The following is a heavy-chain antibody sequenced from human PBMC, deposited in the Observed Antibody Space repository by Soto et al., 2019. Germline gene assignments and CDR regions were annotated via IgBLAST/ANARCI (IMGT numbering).Heavy chain of an antibody. CDR3: ARGSALGGTTHDY. V-gene: IGHV3-64*01. J-gene: IGHJ4*02. CDR1: GFTFSSYA. Sequence: EVQLVESGGGLVQPGGSLRLSCAASGFTFSSYAMHWVRQAPGKGLECVSGLSSNGGSTYYANSVKGRFTISRDNAKNTLYLHMGSLRAEDMAVYYCARGSALGGTTHDYGSQGPLVSVSS. CDR2: LSSNGGST. D-gene: IGHD3-16*01.